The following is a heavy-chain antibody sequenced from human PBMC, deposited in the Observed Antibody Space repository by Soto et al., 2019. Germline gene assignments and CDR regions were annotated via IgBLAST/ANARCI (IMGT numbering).Heavy chain of an antibody. V-gene: IGHV4-34*01. CDR2: INHSGST. CDR1: GGSFSGYY. J-gene: IGHJ5*02. D-gene: IGHD6-19*01. Sequence: NPSETLSLTCAVYGGSFSGYYWSWIRQPPGKGLEWIGEINHSGSTNYNPSLKSRVTISVDTSKNQFSLKLSSVTAADTAVYYCASGGVKLAVAGSGWFDPWGQGTLVTVSS. CDR3: ASGGVKLAVAGSGWFDP.